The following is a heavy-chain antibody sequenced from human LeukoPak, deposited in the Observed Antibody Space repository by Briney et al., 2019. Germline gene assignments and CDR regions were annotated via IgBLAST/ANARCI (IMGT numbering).Heavy chain of an antibody. CDR1: GGSFSGYY. D-gene: IGHD4-11*01. CDR3: ARAPGTVTNNYYYYMDV. J-gene: IGHJ6*03. Sequence: SETLSLTCAVYGGSFSGYYWSWIRQPPGKGLEWIGEINHSGSTNYNPSLKSRVTISVDTSKNQFSLKLSSVTAADTAVYYCARAPGTVTNNYYYYMDVWGKGTTVTVSS. CDR2: INHSGST. V-gene: IGHV4-34*01.